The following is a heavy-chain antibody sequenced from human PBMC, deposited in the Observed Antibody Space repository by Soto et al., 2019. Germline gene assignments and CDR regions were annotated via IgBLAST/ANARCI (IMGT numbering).Heavy chain of an antibody. V-gene: IGHV2-70*01. CDR2: IDWDDDK. CDR3: ARGVGDLLWKARPYYFDY. CDR1: GFSLSTSGMC. Sequence: SGPTLVNPTQTLTLTCTFSGFSLSTSGMCVSWIRQPPGKALEWLALIDWDDDKYYSTSLKTRLTISKDTSKNQVVLTMTNMDPVDTATYYCARGVGDLLWKARPYYFDYWGQGTLVAVSS. J-gene: IGHJ4*02. D-gene: IGHD3-10*01.